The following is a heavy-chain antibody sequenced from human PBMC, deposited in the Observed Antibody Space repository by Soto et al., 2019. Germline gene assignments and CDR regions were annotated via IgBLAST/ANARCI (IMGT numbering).Heavy chain of an antibody. CDR3: ARSEQQLEFDY. Sequence: QVQLQESGPGLVKPSETLSLTCTVSGGSISSYYWNWIRQPPGKGLEWIGYIYYSGSTNYNPSLKSRVTISIDTSKNQFSLKLSSVHAADTAVYYCARSEQQLEFDYWGQGTLVTVSS. D-gene: IGHD6-13*01. V-gene: IGHV4-59*01. CDR1: GGSISSYY. CDR2: IYYSGST. J-gene: IGHJ4*02.